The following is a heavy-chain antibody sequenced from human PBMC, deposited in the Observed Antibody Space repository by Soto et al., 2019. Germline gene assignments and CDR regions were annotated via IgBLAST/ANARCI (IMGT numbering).Heavy chain of an antibody. V-gene: IGHV4-59*12. CDR2: IYYSGST. D-gene: IGHD3-9*01. CDR1: GGSISSYY. J-gene: IGHJ3*02. CDR3: ARGPLYYDILTGYHDAFDI. Sequence: PSETLSLTCTVSGGSISSYYWSWIRQPPGKGLEWIGYIYYSGSTNYNPSLKSRVTISVDTSKNQFSLKLSSVTAADTAVYYCARGPLYYDILTGYHDAFDIWGQGTMVTVSS.